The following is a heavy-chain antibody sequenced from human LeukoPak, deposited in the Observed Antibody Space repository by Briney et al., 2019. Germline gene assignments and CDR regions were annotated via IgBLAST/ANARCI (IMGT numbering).Heavy chain of an antibody. J-gene: IGHJ4*02. CDR2: ISAYNGNT. V-gene: IGHV1-18*01. D-gene: IGHD3-22*01. CDR3: ARVPYYYDSSGNDY. Sequence: ASVKVSCKASGYTFTSYGISWVRQAPGQGLEWMGWISAYNGNTNYAQKLQGRVTMTTDTSTSTAYMELRSLRSEDTAVYYCARVPYYYDSSGNDYWGQGTLVTVSS. CDR1: GYTFTSYG.